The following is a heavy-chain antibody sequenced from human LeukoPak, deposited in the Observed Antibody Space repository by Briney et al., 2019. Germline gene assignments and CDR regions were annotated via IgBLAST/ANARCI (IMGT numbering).Heavy chain of an antibody. CDR3: AKAPSTVLFDY. CDR1: GFTFSSYA. V-gene: IGHV3-23*01. Sequence: GRSLRLSCAASGFTFSSYAMSWVRQAPGKGLEWVSAIIGSGSSTYYADSVKGRFTISRDNSKNTLYLQMNSLRAEDTAVYYCAKAPSTVLFDYWGQGTLVTVSS. D-gene: IGHD4-17*01. J-gene: IGHJ4*02. CDR2: IIGSGSST.